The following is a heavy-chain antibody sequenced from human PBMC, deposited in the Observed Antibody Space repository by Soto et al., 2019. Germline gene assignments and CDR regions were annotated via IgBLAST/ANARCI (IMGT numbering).Heavy chain of an antibody. CDR3: TTGWWELLLFYYYYGMDV. CDR2: IKSKTDGGTT. V-gene: IGHV3-15*07. Sequence: EVQLVESGGGLVKPGGSLRLSCAASGFTFSNAWMNWVRQAPGKGLEWVGRIKSKTDGGTTDYAAPVKGRFTISRDDSKNTLYLQMNSLKTEDTAVYYCTTGWWELLLFYYYYGMDVWGQGTTVTVSS. J-gene: IGHJ6*02. D-gene: IGHD1-26*01. CDR1: GFTFSNAW.